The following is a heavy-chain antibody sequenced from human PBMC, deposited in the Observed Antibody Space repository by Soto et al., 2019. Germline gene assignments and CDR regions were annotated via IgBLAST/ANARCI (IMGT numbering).Heavy chain of an antibody. Sequence: GGSLRLSCAASGFTFSSYGMHWVRQAPGKGLEWVAVIWYDGSNKYYADSVKGRFTISRDNSKNTLYLQMNSLRAEDTAVYYCARGGGKAPYYYYGMDVWGQGTTVTVSS. CDR3: ARGGGKAPYYYYGMDV. V-gene: IGHV3-33*01. D-gene: IGHD2-15*01. CDR1: GFTFSSYG. J-gene: IGHJ6*02. CDR2: IWYDGSNK.